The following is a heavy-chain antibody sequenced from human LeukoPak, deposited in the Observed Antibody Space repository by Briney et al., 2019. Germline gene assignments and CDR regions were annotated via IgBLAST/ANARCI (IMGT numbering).Heavy chain of an antibody. CDR3: ARQLAQAEGRAFDI. V-gene: IGHV4-61*08. CDR1: GDPVSSGDFY. J-gene: IGHJ3*02. CDR2: THHTGSS. Sequence: ASETLSLTCTVSGDPVSSGDFYWSWIRQSPGRGLQWIAYTHHTGSSNYSPSLRSRVTISMDTSKNQFSLNLNSVTAADTAVYYCARQLAQAEGRAFDIWGQGTKVTVSS. D-gene: IGHD6-19*01.